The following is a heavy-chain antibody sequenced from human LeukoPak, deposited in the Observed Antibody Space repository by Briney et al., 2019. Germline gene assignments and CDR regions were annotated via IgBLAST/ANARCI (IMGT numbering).Heavy chain of an antibody. V-gene: IGHV4-30-2*01. Sequence: SETLSLTCAVSGGSISSGGYSWSWIRQPPGKGLEWIGYIYHSGSTYYNPSLKSRVTISVDRSKNQFSLKLSSVTAADTAVYYCARDRIEKVTGYSSGWNNWFDPWGQGTLVTVSS. CDR2: IYHSGST. J-gene: IGHJ5*02. D-gene: IGHD6-19*01. CDR3: ARDRIEKVTGYSSGWNNWFDP. CDR1: GGSISSGGYS.